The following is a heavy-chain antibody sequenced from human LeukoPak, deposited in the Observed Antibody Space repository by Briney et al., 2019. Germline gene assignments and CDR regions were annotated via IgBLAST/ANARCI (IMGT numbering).Heavy chain of an antibody. Sequence: GGSLRLSCAASGFTFSSYAMHWVRQAPGKGLEWVAVIPYDGSNKYYADSVKGRFTISRDNSKNTLYLQMNSLRAEDTAVYYCVRDNPRCCGVIPANIDDYWGQGTLVTVSS. CDR2: IPYDGSNK. CDR1: GFTFSSYA. D-gene: IGHD2-21*01. CDR3: VRDNPRCCGVIPANIDDY. V-gene: IGHV3-30-3*01. J-gene: IGHJ4*02.